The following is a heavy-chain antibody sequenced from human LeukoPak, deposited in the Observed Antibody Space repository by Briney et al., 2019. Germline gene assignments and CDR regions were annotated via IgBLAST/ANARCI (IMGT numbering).Heavy chain of an antibody. D-gene: IGHD6-19*01. J-gene: IGHJ5*02. Sequence: GGSLRLSCAASGLTVNANYMSWVRQAPGKGLQWVSIIYSSGDTYYADSVKGRFTISRDNSKSSLELQMSRLRDDDSAVYYCARYSSGWYGNWFDPWGRGTLVIVSS. CDR2: IYSSGDT. CDR1: GLTVNANY. CDR3: ARYSSGWYGNWFDP. V-gene: IGHV3-66*01.